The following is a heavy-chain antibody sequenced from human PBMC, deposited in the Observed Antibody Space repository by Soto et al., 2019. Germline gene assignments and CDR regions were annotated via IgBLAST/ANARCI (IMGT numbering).Heavy chain of an antibody. Sequence: QVQLVQSGAEVKKPGASVKVSCKASGYTFTTYGITWVRQAPGQGLEWMGWISAYSGNTNYAQKLQGRLTVTTDTSTYPAYMDLRSLRSDDTAVYYCARVVKAGDYGDYGRYYFDYWGHGTLVTVSS. CDR3: ARVVKAGDYGDYGRYYFDY. J-gene: IGHJ4*01. V-gene: IGHV1-18*04. CDR1: GYTFTTYG. D-gene: IGHD4-17*01. CDR2: ISAYSGNT.